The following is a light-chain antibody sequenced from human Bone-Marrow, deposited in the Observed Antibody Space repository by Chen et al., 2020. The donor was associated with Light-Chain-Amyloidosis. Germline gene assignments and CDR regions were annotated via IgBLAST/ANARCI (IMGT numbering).Light chain of an antibody. J-gene: IGLJ1*01. CDR1: SSDVGGDNH. Sequence: QSALTKPASVSGSPGPASTISCTGTSSDVGGDNHVSWYQQHPDKAPKLMIYEVTNRPSWVPDRFSGSKSDNTASLTISGLQTEDEADYFCSSYTITNTLVFGSGTRVTVL. CDR2: EVT. CDR3: SSYTITNTLV. V-gene: IGLV2-14*01.